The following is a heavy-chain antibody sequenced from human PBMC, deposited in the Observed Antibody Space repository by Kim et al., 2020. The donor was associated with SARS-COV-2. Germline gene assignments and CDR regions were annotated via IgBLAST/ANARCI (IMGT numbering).Heavy chain of an antibody. Sequence: ASVKVSCKASGYTFTSYGISWVRQAPGQGLEWMGWISAYNGNTNYAQKLQGRVTMTTDTSTSTAYIELRSLRSDDTAVYYCARDREDTAMVTADYWGQGTLVTVSS. CDR1: GYTFTSYG. D-gene: IGHD5-18*01. CDR3: ARDREDTAMVTADY. J-gene: IGHJ4*02. CDR2: ISAYNGNT. V-gene: IGHV1-18*01.